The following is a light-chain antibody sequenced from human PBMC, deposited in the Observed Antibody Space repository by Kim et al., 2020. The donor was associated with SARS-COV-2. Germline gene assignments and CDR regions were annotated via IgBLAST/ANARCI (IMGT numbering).Light chain of an antibody. CDR3: HQSASSPRT. J-gene: IGKJ1*01. Sequence: EIVLTQSPGTLSLSPGERATHSCRASQSVSYNYLAWYQQKPGQAPRLLIYTASRRATGIPDRFSGSGSGTDFTLTISRLEPEDFAVYYCHQSASSPRTFGQGTKVDIK. CDR2: TAS. V-gene: IGKV3-20*01. CDR1: QSVSYNY.